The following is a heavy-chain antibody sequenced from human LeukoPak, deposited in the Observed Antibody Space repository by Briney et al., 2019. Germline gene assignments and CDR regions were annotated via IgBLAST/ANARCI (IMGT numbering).Heavy chain of an antibody. D-gene: IGHD5-12*01. CDR3: ARDPGYGGNYDY. Sequence: GGSLRLSCTASGFTFSNYWMSWVRQAPGKGLEWVAKIKEDGSEEYYVDSVRGRFIISRDNAKNSLYLQVSGLRVEDTAVYYCARDPGYGGNYDYWGQGTLVTVSS. CDR2: IKEDGSEE. CDR1: GFTFSNYW. V-gene: IGHV3-7*04. J-gene: IGHJ4*02.